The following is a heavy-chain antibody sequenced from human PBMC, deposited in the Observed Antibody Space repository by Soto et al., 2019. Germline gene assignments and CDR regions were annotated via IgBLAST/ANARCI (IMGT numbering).Heavy chain of an antibody. Sequence: QVRLQESGPGLVRPSETLSLTCTVSGGSVTSRSYYWSWIRQPPGKGLEWIGYISTSGNTNDNPSLKSRVTISIDTSKNHFSLKLSSVTAADTAVYYCATIGIVGATSVDYWGQGALVTVSS. D-gene: IGHD1-26*01. CDR3: ATIGIVGATSVDY. CDR2: ISTSGNT. V-gene: IGHV4-61*03. J-gene: IGHJ4*02. CDR1: GGSVTSRSYY.